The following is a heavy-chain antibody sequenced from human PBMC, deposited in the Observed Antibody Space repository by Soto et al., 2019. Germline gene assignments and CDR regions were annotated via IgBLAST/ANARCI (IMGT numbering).Heavy chain of an antibody. V-gene: IGHV3-30*18. Sequence: VQLVESGGGVVQPGRSLRLSCAASGFTFSDYAMHWVRQAPGKGLGWVAVVSHDGRNTHYADSVKGRFTISGDSSKNTASLEMTSLRAEDTAVYYCAKGGRQWLVTSDFNYWGQGALVTVSS. CDR3: AKGGRQWLVTSDFNY. J-gene: IGHJ4*02. CDR2: VSHDGRNT. CDR1: GFTFSDYA. D-gene: IGHD6-19*01.